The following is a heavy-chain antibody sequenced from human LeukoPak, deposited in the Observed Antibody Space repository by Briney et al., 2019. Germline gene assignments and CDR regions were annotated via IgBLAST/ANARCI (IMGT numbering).Heavy chain of an antibody. D-gene: IGHD1-26*01. CDR1: GFTFTSYS. CDR3: AKGGKWDVTPFDY. V-gene: IGHV3-23*01. Sequence: PGGSLRLSCAASGFTFTSYSMNWVRQAPGKGLEWVSTIGGGGGSTYYADSVKGRFTISRDNSKNTLYPQVNSLRAEDTAVYYCAKGGKWDVTPFDYWGQGTLVTVSS. J-gene: IGHJ4*02. CDR2: IGGGGGST.